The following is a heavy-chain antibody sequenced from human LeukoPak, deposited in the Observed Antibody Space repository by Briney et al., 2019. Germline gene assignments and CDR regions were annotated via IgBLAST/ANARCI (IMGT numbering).Heavy chain of an antibody. V-gene: IGHV1-3*01. CDR2: INAGNGNT. Sequence: ASVKVSCKASGYTFTSYAMHWVRQAPGQRLEWMGWINAGNGNTKYSQKFQGRVTITRDTSASTAYMELSSLRSEDTAVYYCARAEGYDILTGYYNHDAFDIWGQGTMVTVSS. J-gene: IGHJ3*02. CDR1: GYTFTSYA. D-gene: IGHD3-9*01. CDR3: ARAEGYDILTGYYNHDAFDI.